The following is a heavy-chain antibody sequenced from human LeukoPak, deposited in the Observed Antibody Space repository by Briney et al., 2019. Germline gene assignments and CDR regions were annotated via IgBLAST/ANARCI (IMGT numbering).Heavy chain of an antibody. CDR2: MNPNSGVT. J-gene: IGHJ4*02. Sequence: ASVKVSCTPSGYTFTVQYLHWVRHAPGQGLEGVGWMNPNSGVTVYAQNFQGRVTMTRDTSISTAYMELSSLTSDDTAVYYCTRGAGTSWFDYWGQGSLVTVSS. CDR1: GYTFTVQY. CDR3: TRGAGTSWFDY. D-gene: IGHD2-2*01. V-gene: IGHV1-2*02.